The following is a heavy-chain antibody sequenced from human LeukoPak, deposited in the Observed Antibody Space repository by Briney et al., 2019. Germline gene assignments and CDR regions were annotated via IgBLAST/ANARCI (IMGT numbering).Heavy chain of an antibody. Sequence: GASVKVSCKASGGTFSSYAISWVRQAPGQGLEWMGGIIPIFGTANYAQKFQGRVTITADESTSTAYVELSSLRSEDTAVYYCARDRGYCSSTSCYLDYWGQGTLVTVSS. CDR1: GGTFSSYA. V-gene: IGHV1-69*13. CDR3: ARDRGYCSSTSCYLDY. CDR2: IIPIFGTA. J-gene: IGHJ4*02. D-gene: IGHD2-2*01.